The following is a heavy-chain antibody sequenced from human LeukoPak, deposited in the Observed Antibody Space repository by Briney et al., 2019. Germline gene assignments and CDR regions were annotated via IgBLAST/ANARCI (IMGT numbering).Heavy chain of an antibody. V-gene: IGHV1-69*05. J-gene: IGHJ3*02. D-gene: IGHD6-6*01. CDR2: IIPIFGTA. CDR3: ARTSSHAFDI. CDR1: GGTFSSYA. Sequence: SVKVSCKASGGTFSSYAISWVRQAPGQGLKWMGGIIPIFGTANYAQKFQGRVTITTDESTSTAYMELSSLRSGDTAVYYCARTSSHAFDIWGQGTMVTVSS.